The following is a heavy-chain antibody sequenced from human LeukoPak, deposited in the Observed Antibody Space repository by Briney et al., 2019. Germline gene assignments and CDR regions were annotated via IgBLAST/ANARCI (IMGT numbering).Heavy chain of an antibody. Sequence: ASVKVSCKASGGTFSSYAISWVRQAPGPGLEWMGGIIPIFGTVNYAQKFQGKVTITADESTSTAYMELSSLRSEDTAVYYCATSRKLLLHIAAYWGQGTLVTVSS. J-gene: IGHJ4*02. D-gene: IGHD2-15*01. V-gene: IGHV1-69*13. CDR1: GGTFSSYA. CDR3: ATSRKLLLHIAAY. CDR2: IIPIFGTV.